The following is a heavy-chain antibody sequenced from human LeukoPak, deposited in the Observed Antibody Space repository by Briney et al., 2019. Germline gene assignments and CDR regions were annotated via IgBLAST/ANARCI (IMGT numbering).Heavy chain of an antibody. J-gene: IGHJ5*02. CDR2: ISYDGSNK. V-gene: IGHV3-30*18. CDR3: AKDLRQQVSGWFDP. Sequence: PGGSLRLSCAASGFTFSSYGMHWVRQAPGKGLEWVAVISYDGSNKYYADSVKGRFTISRDNSKSTLCLQMNSLRAEDTAVYYCAKDLRQQVSGWFDPWGQGTLVTVSS. CDR1: GFTFSSYG. D-gene: IGHD6-13*01.